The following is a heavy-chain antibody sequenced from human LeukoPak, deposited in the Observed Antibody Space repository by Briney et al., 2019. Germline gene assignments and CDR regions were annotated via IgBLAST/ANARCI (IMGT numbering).Heavy chain of an antibody. CDR3: ARVIGGNWMVWDAFDI. D-gene: IGHD4-23*01. Sequence: GGSLRLSCAASGFTFSSYWMGWVRQAPGKGLEWVANIKQDGSEKYYVDSVKGRFTISRDNAKNSLYLQMNSLRAEDTAVYYCARVIGGNWMVWDAFDIWGQGTMVTVSS. J-gene: IGHJ3*02. CDR1: GFTFSSYW. V-gene: IGHV3-7*01. CDR2: IKQDGSEK.